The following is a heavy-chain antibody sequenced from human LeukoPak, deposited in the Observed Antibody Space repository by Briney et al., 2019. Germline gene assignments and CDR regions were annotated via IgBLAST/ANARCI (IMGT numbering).Heavy chain of an antibody. D-gene: IGHD6-6*01. CDR1: GFTFSSYA. V-gene: IGHV3-23*01. Sequence: GGSLRLSCAASGFTFSSYAMSWVRQAPGKGLEWVSAINGNGGSTYYTDSVKGRFVISRDNSKNTLYLQMNSLRAEDTAVYYCAKGIDSRSLFDYWGQGTLVTVSS. J-gene: IGHJ4*02. CDR2: INGNGGST. CDR3: AKGIDSRSLFDY.